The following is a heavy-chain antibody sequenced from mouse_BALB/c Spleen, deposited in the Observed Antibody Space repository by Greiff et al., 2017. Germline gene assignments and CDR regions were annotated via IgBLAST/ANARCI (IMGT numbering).Heavy chain of an antibody. Sequence: QVQLKESGPGLVAPSQSLSITCTVSGFSLTGYGVNWVRQPPGKGLEWLGMIWGDGSTDYNSALKSRLSISKDNSKRQVFLKMNSLQTDDTARYYCARYYYGSSYVGWFAYWGQGTLVTVSA. J-gene: IGHJ3*01. CDR2: IWGDGST. V-gene: IGHV2-6-7*01. CDR3: ARYYYGSSYVGWFAY. D-gene: IGHD1-1*01. CDR1: GFSLTGYG.